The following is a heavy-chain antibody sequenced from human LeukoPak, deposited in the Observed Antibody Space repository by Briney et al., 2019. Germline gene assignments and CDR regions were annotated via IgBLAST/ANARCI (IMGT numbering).Heavy chain of an antibody. D-gene: IGHD1-26*01. CDR1: GFTFSSNW. V-gene: IGHV3-74*01. CDR3: VKDLGGRSGH. J-gene: IGHJ4*02. CDR2: INEDGSTT. Sequence: GGSLRLSCAASGFTFSSNWMHWVRQAPGKGLVWVSRINEDGSTTNYADSVKGRSTIFRDNAKNTLYLQMNSLRAEDTAVYYCVKDLGGRSGHWGQGTLVTVSS.